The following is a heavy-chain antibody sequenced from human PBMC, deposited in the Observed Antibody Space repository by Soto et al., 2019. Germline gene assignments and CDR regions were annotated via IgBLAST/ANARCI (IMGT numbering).Heavy chain of an antibody. V-gene: IGHV5-51*01. CDR3: ARVDYSNYYFYGMDV. CDR1: GYSFTSYW. D-gene: IGHD4-4*01. CDR2: IYPGDSDT. Sequence: PGESLKISCKGSGYSFTSYWIGWVRPMPGKGLEWMGIIYPGDSDTRYSPSFQGQVTISADKSISTAYLQWSSLKASDTAMFYCARVDYSNYYFYGMDVWGQGTTVTV. J-gene: IGHJ6*02.